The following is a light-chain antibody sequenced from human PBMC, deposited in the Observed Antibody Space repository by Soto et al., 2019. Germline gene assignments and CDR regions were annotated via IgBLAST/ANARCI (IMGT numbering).Light chain of an antibody. V-gene: IGKV1-33*01. CDR1: QDISNS. CDR2: DAS. Sequence: DIQLTQSPPSLSASIGDRVTITCQASQDISNSLNWYQHKPGKAPNLLIFDASNLETGVPSRFSGSGSGTDFTFTMSSLQPEDIATYYCQQYDDLLTFGGGTKVEIK. CDR3: QQYDDLLT. J-gene: IGKJ4*01.